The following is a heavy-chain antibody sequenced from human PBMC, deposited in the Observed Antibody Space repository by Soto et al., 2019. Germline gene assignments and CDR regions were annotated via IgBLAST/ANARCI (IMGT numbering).Heavy chain of an antibody. Sequence: QVHLQQWGAGLLKPSETLSLTCAVSGGSFNANYWSWIRQPPGKGLEWIGEIYHNGLTNYNPSLKSRVTISVDTSKNQFSLKLNSVTAADTAVYFCASARWDYWAQGTLVTVSS. CDR2: IYHNGLT. J-gene: IGHJ4*02. CDR3: ASARWDY. V-gene: IGHV4-34*01. CDR1: GGSFNANY.